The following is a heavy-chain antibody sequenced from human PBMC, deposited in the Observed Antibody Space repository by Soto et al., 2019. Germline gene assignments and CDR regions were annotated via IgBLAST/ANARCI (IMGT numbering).Heavy chain of an antibody. CDR1: GFSLSTSGMC. CDR3: ARSYYDILTGYYNPDDY. CDR2: IDWDDDK. Sequence: SGPTLVNPTQTLTLTCTFSGFSLSTSGMCVSWIRQPPGKALEWLARIDWDDDKYYSTSLKTRLTISKDTSKNQVVLTMTNMDPVDTATYYCARSYYDILTGYYNPDDYWGQGTLVTGSS. V-gene: IGHV2-70*11. J-gene: IGHJ4*02. D-gene: IGHD3-9*01.